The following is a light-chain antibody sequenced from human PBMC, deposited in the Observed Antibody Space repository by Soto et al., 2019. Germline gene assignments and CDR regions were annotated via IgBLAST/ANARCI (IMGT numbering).Light chain of an antibody. V-gene: IGKV1-39*01. CDR2: AAS. Sequence: DIQMTQSPSSLSASVGDSVSFTCRASQFISTYLNWYQQKPGKAPKILIYAASSLQRGVPSRFSGSASGTDFSLTISNLQPEDFATYFCQQRHSDPLTFGGGTKVEI. CDR3: QQRHSDPLT. J-gene: IGKJ4*01. CDR1: QFISTY.